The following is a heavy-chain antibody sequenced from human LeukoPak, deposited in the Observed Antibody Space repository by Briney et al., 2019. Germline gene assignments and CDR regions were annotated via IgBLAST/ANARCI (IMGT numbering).Heavy chain of an antibody. J-gene: IGHJ5*01. Sequence: PSETLSLTCTVSGGSISSSSYYWGWIRQPPGKGLEWIGSIYYSGSTYYNPSLKSRVTISVDTSKNQFSLKLSSVTAADTAVYYCARLRQQLVNWFDPWGQGTTVTVSS. CDR3: ARLRQQLVNWFDP. D-gene: IGHD6-13*01. CDR2: IYYSGST. CDR1: GGSISSSSYY. V-gene: IGHV4-39*01.